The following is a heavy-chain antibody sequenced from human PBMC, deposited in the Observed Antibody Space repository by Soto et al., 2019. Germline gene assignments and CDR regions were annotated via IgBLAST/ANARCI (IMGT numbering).Heavy chain of an antibody. J-gene: IGHJ6*02. Sequence: SETLSLTCTVSNGSVSSGTYSWSRVRQPPGKGLEWIGYIYYSGTTYYTPSLKSRLTMSMDRANDHFSLNLTSVTAADTAVYFCARGHYYYGMDVWGQGITVTVSS. V-gene: IGHV4-30-2*01. CDR3: ARGHYYYGMDV. CDR1: NGSVSSGTYS. CDR2: IYYSGTT.